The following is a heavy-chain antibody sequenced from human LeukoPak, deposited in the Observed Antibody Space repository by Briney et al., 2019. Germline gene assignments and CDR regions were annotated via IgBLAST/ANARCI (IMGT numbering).Heavy chain of an antibody. Sequence: GGSLRLSCAASGFGFSSHWMPWVRHAPGKGLVWVSRTNSDGSVRNYADSVEGRFIISRDNAKNTLYLQMNSLGAEDTAVYFCARDPSVNNAIGYNWFDHWGQGALVTVSS. CDR1: GFGFSSHW. J-gene: IGHJ5*02. D-gene: IGHD2/OR15-2a*01. CDR2: TNSDGSVR. CDR3: ARDPSVNNAIGYNWFDH. V-gene: IGHV3-74*01.